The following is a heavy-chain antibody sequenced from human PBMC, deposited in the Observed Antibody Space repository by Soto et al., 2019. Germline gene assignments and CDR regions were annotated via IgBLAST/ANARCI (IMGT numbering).Heavy chain of an antibody. Sequence: EVQLVESGGGLVKPGGSLRLSCAASGFTFSSYSMNWVRQAPGKGLEWVSSISSSSSYIYYADSVKGRFTISRDNAKNSVYLKKHSERGGDRAVYHCERASGSDWYFGHWGPGTLVTVSS. CDR2: ISSSSSYI. V-gene: IGHV3-21*01. CDR3: ERASGSDWYFGH. D-gene: IGHD6-25*01. CDR1: GFTFSSYS. J-gene: IGHJ2*01.